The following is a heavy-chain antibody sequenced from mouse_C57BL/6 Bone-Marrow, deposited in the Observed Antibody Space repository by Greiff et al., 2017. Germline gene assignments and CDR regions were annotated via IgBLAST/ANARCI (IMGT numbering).Heavy chain of an antibody. D-gene: IGHD1-1*01. CDR1: GYTFTDYY. CDR3: ASHYYGSLYYFDY. CDR2: INPYNGGT. Sequence: VQLQQSGPVLVKPGASVKMSCKASGYTFTDYYMNWVKQSHGKSLEWIGVINPYNGGTSYNQKFKGKATLTVDKSSSTAYMELNSLTSEDSAVYYCASHYYGSLYYFDYWGQGTTRTVSS. V-gene: IGHV1-19*01. J-gene: IGHJ2*01.